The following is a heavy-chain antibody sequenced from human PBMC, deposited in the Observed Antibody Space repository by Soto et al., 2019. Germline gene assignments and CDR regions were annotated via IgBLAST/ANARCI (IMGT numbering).Heavy chain of an antibody. D-gene: IGHD3-16*02. Sequence: GGSLRLSCAASGFTFSSYAMSWVRQAPGKGLEWVSAISGSGGSTYYADSVKGRFTISRDNSKNTLYLQMNSLRAEDTAVYYCAKIWGMITFGGVIDHDYWGQGTLVTVSS. CDR1: GFTFSSYA. CDR2: ISGSGGST. CDR3: AKIWGMITFGGVIDHDY. V-gene: IGHV3-23*01. J-gene: IGHJ4*02.